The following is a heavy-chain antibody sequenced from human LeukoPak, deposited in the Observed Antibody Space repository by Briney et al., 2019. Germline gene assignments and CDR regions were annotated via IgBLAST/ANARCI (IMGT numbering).Heavy chain of an antibody. CDR1: GFTFSSYW. CDR3: ARVWFGELLPNEIDY. CDR2: IKQDGSEK. Sequence: GGSLRLSCAASGFTFSSYWMCWVRQAPGKGLEWVANIKQDGSEKYYVDSVKGRFTISRDNAKNSLYLQMNSLRAEDTAVYYCARVWFGELLPNEIDYWGQGTLVTVSS. J-gene: IGHJ4*02. D-gene: IGHD3-10*01. V-gene: IGHV3-7*01.